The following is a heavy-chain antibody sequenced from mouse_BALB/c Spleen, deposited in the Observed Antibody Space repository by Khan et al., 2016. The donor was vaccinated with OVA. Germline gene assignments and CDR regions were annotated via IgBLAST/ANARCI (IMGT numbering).Heavy chain of an antibody. J-gene: IGHJ2*01. D-gene: IGHD1-1*01. CDR3: ARGNYYGYYFDY. CDR2: ISYSGVT. Sequence: EVQLQESGPGLVKPSQSLSLTCTVTGYSITSGYAWNWIRQFPGNKLEWMGYISYSGVTSYTPSLKSRISITRDTSKNQFFLQLNHVTTEDTATYYCARGNYYGYYFDYWGQGTTLTVSA. CDR1: GYSITSGYA. V-gene: IGHV3-2*02.